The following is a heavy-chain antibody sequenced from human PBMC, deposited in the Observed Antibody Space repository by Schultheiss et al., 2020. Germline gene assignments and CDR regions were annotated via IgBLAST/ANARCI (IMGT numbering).Heavy chain of an antibody. CDR1: GFTFSTYA. CDR2: ISYDGSNK. J-gene: IGHJ4*02. CDR3: ARDRAWNYMDS. D-gene: IGHD1-1*01. Sequence: GGSLRLSCAASGFTFSTYAMSWVRQAPGKGLEWVAVISYDGSNKYYADSVKGRFTISRDNSKNTLYLQMNSLRAEDTAVYYCARDRAWNYMDSWGQGTLVIGYS. V-gene: IGHV3-30*03.